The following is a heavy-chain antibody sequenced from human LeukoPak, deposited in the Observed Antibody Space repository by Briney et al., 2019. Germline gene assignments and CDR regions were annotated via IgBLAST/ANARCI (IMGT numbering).Heavy chain of an antibody. J-gene: IGHJ4*02. CDR2: IYYSGST. CDR1: GGSISSYY. Sequence: SETLSLTCTVSGGSISSYYWSWIRQPPGKGLEWLGYIYYSGSTDYNPSLKSRVTISVDTSKNQFSLRVSSVTAADTAVYYCARGPPLDYWGQGTLVTVSA. CDR3: ARGPPLDY. V-gene: IGHV4-59*01.